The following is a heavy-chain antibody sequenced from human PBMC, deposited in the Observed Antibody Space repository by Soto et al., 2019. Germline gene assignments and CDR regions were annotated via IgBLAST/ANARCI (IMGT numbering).Heavy chain of an antibody. Sequence: EVQLLESGGGLVQPGGSLRLSCAASGFTFSSFALSWVRQAPGKGLEWVSAISGDEGTTHYADSVKGRFTISRDNSKNTLFLQMNSLRAEDTAIYYCATHATGTTFYTLIYRGQGSPVTVSS. V-gene: IGHV3-23*01. D-gene: IGHD1-7*01. CDR2: ISGDEGTT. CDR1: GFTFSSFA. CDR3: ATHATGTTFYTLIY. J-gene: IGHJ4*02.